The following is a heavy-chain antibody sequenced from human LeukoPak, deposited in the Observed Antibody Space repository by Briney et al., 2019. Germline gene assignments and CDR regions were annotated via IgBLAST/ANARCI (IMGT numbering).Heavy chain of an antibody. V-gene: IGHV3-53*01. CDR1: GFTVSSNY. CDR2: IYSGGST. Sequence: GGSLRLSCAASGFTVSSNYMSWVRQAPGKGLEWVSVIYSGGSTYYADSVKGRFTISRDNSKNTLYLQMNSLRAEDTAVYYCASEREDWGLAFDYWGQGTLVTVSS. CDR3: ASEREDWGLAFDY. D-gene: IGHD3/OR15-3a*01. J-gene: IGHJ4*02.